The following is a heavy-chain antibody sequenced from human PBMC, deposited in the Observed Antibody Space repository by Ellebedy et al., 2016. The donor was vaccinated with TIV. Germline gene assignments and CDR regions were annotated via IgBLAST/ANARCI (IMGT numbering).Heavy chain of an antibody. V-gene: IGHV4-59*01. CDR3: ARIVVVPAATPYYFDY. CDR2: IYYSGST. D-gene: IGHD2-2*01. J-gene: IGHJ4*02. CDR1: GGSISSYY. Sequence: SETLSLTXTVSGGSISSYYWSWIRQPPGKGLEWIGYIYYSGSTNYNPSLKSRVTISVDTSKNQFSLKLSSVTAADTAVYYCARIVVVPAATPYYFDYWGQGTLVTVSS.